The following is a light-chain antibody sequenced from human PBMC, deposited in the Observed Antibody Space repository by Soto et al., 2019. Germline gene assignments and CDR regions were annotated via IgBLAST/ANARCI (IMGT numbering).Light chain of an antibody. J-gene: IGKJ1*01. V-gene: IGKV3-15*01. CDR3: QQYDNWPPWT. CDR1: QSVDIN. Sequence: EIVLTQSPATLSVSPGERATLSCRASQSVDINLAWYQQKPGQAPRLLIFAASTRATGIPARFSGSGSGTEFTLTISSLQSEDFAVYYCQQYDNWPPWTFGQGTKVEI. CDR2: AAS.